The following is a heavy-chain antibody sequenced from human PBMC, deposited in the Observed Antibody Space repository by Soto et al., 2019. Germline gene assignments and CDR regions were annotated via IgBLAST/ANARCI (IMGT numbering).Heavy chain of an antibody. Sequence: SETLSLTCTVSGGSISSDGYYWTWIRQHPGKGLEWIGYIYYTRSTYSNPSLKTRVPISIDTSKNQFSLKLYSVTAADTAVYYCARDYYYGSGSYSYYFDYWGQGTLVTVSS. J-gene: IGHJ4*02. V-gene: IGHV4-31*03. D-gene: IGHD3-10*01. CDR3: ARDYYYGSGSYSYYFDY. CDR1: GGSISSDGYY. CDR2: IYYTRST.